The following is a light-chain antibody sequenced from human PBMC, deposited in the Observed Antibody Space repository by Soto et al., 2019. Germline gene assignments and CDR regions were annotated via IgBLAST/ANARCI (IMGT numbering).Light chain of an antibody. CDR3: MQTVQAPWT. J-gene: IGKJ1*01. CDR2: LGS. Sequence: DIVVTQSPLSLPVTPGEPASISCRSSQSLLHSNGYNYLDWYLQKPGQSPQLMIYLGSNRASGAPDRFSGSGSGTDFTLKISRVEAEDVGVYYCMQTVQAPWTFGQGTKVESK. V-gene: IGKV2-28*01. CDR1: QSLLHSNGYNY.